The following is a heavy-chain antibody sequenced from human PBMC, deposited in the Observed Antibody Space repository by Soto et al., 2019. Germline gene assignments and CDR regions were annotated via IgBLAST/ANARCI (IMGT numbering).Heavy chain of an antibody. Sequence: PSETLSLTCAVYGGSFSGYYWSWIRQPPGKGLEWIGEISHSGSTNYNPSLKSRVTISVDTSKNQFSLKLSSVTAADTAVYYCARGINYYEADAFDIWGQGTMVTVSS. D-gene: IGHD3-22*01. V-gene: IGHV4-34*01. CDR1: GGSFSGYY. CDR3: ARGINYYEADAFDI. J-gene: IGHJ3*02. CDR2: ISHSGST.